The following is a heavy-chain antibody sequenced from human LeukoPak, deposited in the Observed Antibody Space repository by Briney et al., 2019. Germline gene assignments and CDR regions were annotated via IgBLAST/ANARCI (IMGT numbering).Heavy chain of an antibody. Sequence: PGGSLRLSCAASGFTLSDYYMSWIRQAPGKGLEWVSYISSSGSTIYYADSVKGRFTISRDNAKNSLYLQMNSLRDEDTAVYYCARDYPAYDFWSGYANYFDYWGQGTLVTVSS. J-gene: IGHJ4*02. CDR2: ISSSGSTI. D-gene: IGHD3-3*01. CDR1: GFTLSDYY. CDR3: ARDYPAYDFWSGYANYFDY. V-gene: IGHV3-11*04.